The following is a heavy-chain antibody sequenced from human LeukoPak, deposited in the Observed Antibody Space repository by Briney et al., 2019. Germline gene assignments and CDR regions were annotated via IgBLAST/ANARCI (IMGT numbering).Heavy chain of an antibody. D-gene: IGHD3-10*01. CDR1: GFTFSSYS. CDR3: VRDRGRGFVY. Sequence: GGSLRLSCAASGFTFSSYSMNWVRQAPGKGLEWDGSISSSRSYIYYADSVKGRFTISRDNAKNSLYLQMQSLRAEDMPVYYCVRDRGRGFVYWGEGALVTVS. V-gene: IGHV3-21*01. CDR2: ISSSRSYI. J-gene: IGHJ4*02.